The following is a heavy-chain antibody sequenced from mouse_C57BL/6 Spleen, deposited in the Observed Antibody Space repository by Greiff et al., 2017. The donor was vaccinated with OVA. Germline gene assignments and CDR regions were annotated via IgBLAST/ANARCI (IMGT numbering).Heavy chain of an antibody. CDR1: GFTFSDYY. CDR3: ARGGYGSTAAMDY. CDR2: INYDGSST. D-gene: IGHD1-1*01. V-gene: IGHV5-16*01. J-gene: IGHJ4*01. Sequence: EVKLVESEGGLVQPGSSMKLSCTASGFTFSDYYMAWVRQVPEKGLEWVANINYDGSSTYYLDSLKSRFIISRDNAKNILYLQMSSLKSEDTATYYCARGGYGSTAAMDYWGQGTSVTVSS.